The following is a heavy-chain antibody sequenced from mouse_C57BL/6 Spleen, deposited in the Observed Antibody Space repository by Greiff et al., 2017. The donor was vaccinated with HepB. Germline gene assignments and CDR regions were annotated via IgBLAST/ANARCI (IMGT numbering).Heavy chain of an antibody. CDR1: GYAFSSSW. CDR2: IYPGDGDT. CDR3: ARYWDGGYYFDY. D-gene: IGHD4-1*01. V-gene: IGHV1-82*01. Sequence: VQLQQSGPELVKPGASVKISCKASGYAFSSSWMNWVKQRPGKGLEWIGRIYPGDGDTNYNGKFKGKATLTADKSSSTAYMQLSSLTSEDSAVYFCARYWDGGYYFDYWGQGTTLTVSS. J-gene: IGHJ2*01.